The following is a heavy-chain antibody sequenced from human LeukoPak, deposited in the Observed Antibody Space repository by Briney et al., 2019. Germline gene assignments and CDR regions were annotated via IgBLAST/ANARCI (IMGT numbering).Heavy chain of an antibody. CDR2: ISAYNGNT. CDR1: GYTFTSYG. Sequence: GASVKVSCKASGYTFTSYGISWVRQAPGQGLEWMGWISAYNGNTNYAQKLQGRVTMTTDTSTSTAYMELRSLRSDDTAVYYCARELYFGVVSGDAFDIWGQGTMVTVSS. CDR3: ARELYFGVVSGDAFDI. D-gene: IGHD3-3*01. V-gene: IGHV1-18*01. J-gene: IGHJ3*02.